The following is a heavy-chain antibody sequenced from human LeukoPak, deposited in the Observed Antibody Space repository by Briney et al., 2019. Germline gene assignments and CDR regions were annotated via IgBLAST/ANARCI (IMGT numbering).Heavy chain of an antibody. D-gene: IGHD6-13*01. J-gene: IGHJ5*02. V-gene: IGHV3-7*02. CDR2: IKLDGSEK. CDR3: GIRQSGLLGISAAGYGWGYAP. Sequence: GGSLRLSCAASGFTFGTYWMSWLRQAPGKGLEWVANIKLDGSEKNYVDSVKGRFTISRDNAKKSVILQMNSLRVEDTAVYYCGIRQSGLLGISAAGYGWGYAPWGQGTLVTVSS. CDR1: GFTFGTYW.